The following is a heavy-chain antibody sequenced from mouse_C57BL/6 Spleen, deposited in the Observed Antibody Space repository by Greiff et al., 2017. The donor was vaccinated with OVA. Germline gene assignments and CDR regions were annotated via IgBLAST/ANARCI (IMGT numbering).Heavy chain of an antibody. CDR2: IDPSDSYT. V-gene: IGHV1-59*01. CDR1: GYTFTSYW. CDR3: ARSPAPHEGWFAY. Sequence: QVQLQQPGAELVRPGTSVKLSCKASGYTFTSYWMHWVKQRPGQGLEWIGVIDPSDSYTNYNQKFKGKATLTVDTSSSTAYMQLSSLTSEDSAVYYCARSPAPHEGWFAYWGQGTLVTVSA. J-gene: IGHJ3*01.